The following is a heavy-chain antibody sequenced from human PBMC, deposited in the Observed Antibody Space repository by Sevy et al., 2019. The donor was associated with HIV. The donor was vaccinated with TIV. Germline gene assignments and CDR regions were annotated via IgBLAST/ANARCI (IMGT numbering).Heavy chain of an antibody. V-gene: IGHV3-11*06. CDR1: GFTFSDYY. Sequence: GSLRLSCAASGFTFSDYYMSWIRQAPGKGLEWVSYISSSSSYTNYADSVKGRFTISRDNAKNSLYLQMNSLRAEDTAVYYCARDLREYYYGSGSSEFDPWGQGTLVTVSS. CDR3: ARDLREYYYGSGSSEFDP. CDR2: ISSSSSYT. D-gene: IGHD3-10*01. J-gene: IGHJ5*02.